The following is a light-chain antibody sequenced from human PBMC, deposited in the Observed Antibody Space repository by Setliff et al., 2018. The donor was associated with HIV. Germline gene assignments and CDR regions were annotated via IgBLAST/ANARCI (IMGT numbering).Light chain of an antibody. CDR1: SSDVGVYNY. V-gene: IGLV2-14*03. CDR2: DVA. CDR3: NSYTSSDTYV. Sequence: SALTQPASVSGSPGQSITISCTGTSSDVGVYNYVSWYQQHPGKAPKLVIYDVAQRPSGGSSRFSGSKSGDTASLTISGLQTEDEADYYCNSYTSSDTYVFGTGTKVTVL. J-gene: IGLJ1*01.